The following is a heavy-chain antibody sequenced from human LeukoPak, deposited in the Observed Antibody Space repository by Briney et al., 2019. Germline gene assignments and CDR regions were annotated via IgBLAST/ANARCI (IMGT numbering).Heavy chain of an antibody. CDR2: IYPGDSDT. CDR3: ARYTMIDDWFDP. Sequence: GASLQISCKGSGSSFTSYWIGWVRQLPGKGLEWMGIIYPGDSDTRYSPSFQGQVTISADKSISTAYLQWSSLKASDTAMYYCARYTMIDDWFDPWGQGTLVTVSS. J-gene: IGHJ5*02. CDR1: GSSFTSYW. V-gene: IGHV5-51*01. D-gene: IGHD3-22*01.